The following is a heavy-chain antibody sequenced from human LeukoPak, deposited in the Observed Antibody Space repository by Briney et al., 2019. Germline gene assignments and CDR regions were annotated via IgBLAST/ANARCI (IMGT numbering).Heavy chain of an antibody. CDR3: ARGRTIQSFDY. V-gene: IGHV4-34*01. Sequence: SETLSLTCAVYGGSFSGYYWSWIRQPPGKGLEWIGEINHSGSTNYNPSLKSRVTISVETSKNQFSLKLSSVTAADTAVYYCARGRTIQSFDYWGQGTLVTVSS. D-gene: IGHD2-2*01. CDR2: INHSGST. CDR1: GGSFSGYY. J-gene: IGHJ4*02.